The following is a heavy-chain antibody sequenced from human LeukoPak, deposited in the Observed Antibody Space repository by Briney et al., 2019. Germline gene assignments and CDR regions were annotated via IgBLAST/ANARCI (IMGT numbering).Heavy chain of an antibody. Sequence: GGSLRLSCAASGFTFSSYGMHWVRQAPGKGLEWVAFISYEGSNKYHADSVKGRFTISRDNSKNTLYLQVNSLRAEDTAVYYCARDVYYDSGSRIENWLDPWGQGTLVIVSS. V-gene: IGHV3-30*03. D-gene: IGHD3-10*01. CDR3: ARDVYYDSGSRIENWLDP. J-gene: IGHJ5*02. CDR2: ISYEGSNK. CDR1: GFTFSSYG.